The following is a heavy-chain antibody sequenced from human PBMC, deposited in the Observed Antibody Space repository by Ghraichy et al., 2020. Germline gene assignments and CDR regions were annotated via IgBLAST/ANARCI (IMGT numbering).Heavy chain of an antibody. CDR1: GGSISTYY. CDR3: AREASDYGSDSMVFAFDL. CDR2: IYNSGST. Sequence: SETLSLTCTVSGGSISTYYWSWIRQPPGKGLEWIGYIYNSGSTTYNPSLKSRVTISIDTSKNQFSLKLSSVTAADTAVYYCAREASDYGSDSMVFAFDLWGQGTLVTVSS. V-gene: IGHV4-59*01. J-gene: IGHJ3*01. D-gene: IGHD4-23*01.